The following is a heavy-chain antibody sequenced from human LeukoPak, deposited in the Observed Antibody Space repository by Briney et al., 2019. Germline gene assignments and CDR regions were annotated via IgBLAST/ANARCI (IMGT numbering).Heavy chain of an antibody. Sequence: SGTLSLTCAVSGGSISSSSYYWGWIRQPPGKGLEWIGSIYYSGSTYYNPSLKSRVTISVDTSKNQFSLKLSSVTAADTAVYYCANQWELRLWYFDLWGRGTLVTVSS. J-gene: IGHJ2*01. CDR3: ANQWELRLWYFDL. CDR2: IYYSGST. D-gene: IGHD1-26*01. CDR1: GGSISSSSYY. V-gene: IGHV4-39*01.